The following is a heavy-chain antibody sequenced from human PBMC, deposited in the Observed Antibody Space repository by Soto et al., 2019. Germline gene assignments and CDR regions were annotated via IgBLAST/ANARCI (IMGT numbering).Heavy chain of an antibody. D-gene: IGHD5-12*01. Sequence: EVQLEESGGDLVQPGGSLRLSCAASGFSFSIFWMHWVRQAPGKGLVWVSSINGGGSSADYADSVKGRFTFSRDNAKNTVCLQMNSLRAEDTAVYYCTRGGGYSGYDPFDYWGQGTLVTVSS. CDR3: TRGGGYSGYDPFDY. V-gene: IGHV3-74*02. CDR1: GFSFSIFW. J-gene: IGHJ4*02. CDR2: INGGGSSA.